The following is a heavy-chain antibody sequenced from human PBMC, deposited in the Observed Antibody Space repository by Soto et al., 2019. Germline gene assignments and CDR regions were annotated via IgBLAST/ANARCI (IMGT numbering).Heavy chain of an antibody. Sequence: QVQLVESGGGVVQPGRSLGLSCAGSGFTFINHPMHWVRQAPGKGLEWVAVISYDGSKSHYADSVKGRFILSRDHSKNTLSLQMNSLRAEDSAVYYCARGPLYGSEIGDFPIDYWGQGTLVTVSS. V-gene: IGHV3-30-3*01. D-gene: IGHD3-10*01. J-gene: IGHJ4*02. CDR1: GFTFINHP. CDR3: ARGPLYGSEIGDFPIDY. CDR2: ISYDGSKS.